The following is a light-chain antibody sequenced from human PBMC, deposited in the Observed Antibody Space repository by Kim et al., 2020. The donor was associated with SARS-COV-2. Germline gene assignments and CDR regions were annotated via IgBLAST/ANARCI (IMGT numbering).Light chain of an antibody. CDR2: GAH. V-gene: IGKV1-6*02. J-gene: IGKJ2*01. CDR1: QGISND. CDR3: LQDYSYPFT. Sequence: SASVGDRITITCRASQGISNDLGWYQQKPGKAPKLLIYGAHSLQSGVPSRFSGSGSGTDFTLTNSSLQPEDFATYYCLQDYSYPFTLGQGTKLEI.